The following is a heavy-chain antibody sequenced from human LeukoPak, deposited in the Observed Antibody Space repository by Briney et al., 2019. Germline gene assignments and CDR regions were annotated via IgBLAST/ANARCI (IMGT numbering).Heavy chain of an antibody. CDR1: GFTVSDNY. CDR3: ARVIVGTTTRLDYFDY. D-gene: IGHD1-26*01. J-gene: IGHJ4*02. V-gene: IGHV3-66*01. CDR2: IYSGGNT. Sequence: PGGCLRLSCAASGFTVSDNYMSWVRQAPGKGLEWVSIIYSGGNTYYADSVKGRFTVSRDNSKNTLYLQMNSLRAEDTAVYYCARVIVGTTTRLDYFDYWGQGTLVTVSS.